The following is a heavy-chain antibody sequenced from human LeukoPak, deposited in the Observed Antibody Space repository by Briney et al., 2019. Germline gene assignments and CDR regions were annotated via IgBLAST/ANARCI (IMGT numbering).Heavy chain of an antibody. CDR1: GFTFSSYS. V-gene: IGHV3-21*01. CDR3: ARQAPQAAAGLDY. CDR2: ISSSSSYI. J-gene: IGHJ4*02. Sequence: GGFLRLSCAASGFTFSSYSMNWVRQAPGKGLEWVSSISSSSSYIYYADSVKGRFTISRDNAKNSLYLQMNSLRAEDTAVYYCARQAPQAAAGLDYWGQGTLVTVSS. D-gene: IGHD6-13*01.